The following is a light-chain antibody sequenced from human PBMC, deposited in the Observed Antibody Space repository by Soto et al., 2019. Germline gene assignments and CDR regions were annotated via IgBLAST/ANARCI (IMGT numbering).Light chain of an antibody. CDR3: QQRSNWPPWT. J-gene: IGKJ1*01. CDR2: DAS. Sequence: ETVMTQSPATLSLSPGERATLSCRASQIVSSYLAWYQQKPGQAPRLLIYDASNRATGIPARFSGSGSGTDFTLTISSLEPEDFAVYYCQQRSNWPPWTFGQGTKVDIK. CDR1: QIVSSY. V-gene: IGKV3-11*01.